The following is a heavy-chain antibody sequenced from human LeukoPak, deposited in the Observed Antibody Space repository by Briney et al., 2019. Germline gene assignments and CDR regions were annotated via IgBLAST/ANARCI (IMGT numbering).Heavy chain of an antibody. D-gene: IGHD4/OR15-4a*01. V-gene: IGHV6-1*01. CDR3: ARKRLSADSFDI. CDR2: TYYRSKRYN. Sequence: SQTLSLTCAISGDSVSSNSTAWNWIRQSPSRGLEWLGRTYYRSKRYNDYTVSIKSRITFNPATSKNQFSLHLNSVTPEDTAVYYCARKRLSADSFDIWGQGTLVTVSS. CDR1: GDSVSSNSTA. J-gene: IGHJ3*02.